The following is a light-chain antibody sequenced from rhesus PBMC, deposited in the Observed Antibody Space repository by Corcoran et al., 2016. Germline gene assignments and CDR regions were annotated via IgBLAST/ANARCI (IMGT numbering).Light chain of an antibody. CDR2: AAS. CDR1: QTISSY. Sequence: DIQMTQSPSSLSASVGDRVTITCRASQTISSYLAWYQQKPGKVPKLLIFAASSLESGVPSRFSGSGSETAFTLTISSLQPADFATSYCQQHNSHPPAFGQGTKVEIK. V-gene: IGKV1-44*02. CDR3: QQHNSHPPA. J-gene: IGKJ1*01.